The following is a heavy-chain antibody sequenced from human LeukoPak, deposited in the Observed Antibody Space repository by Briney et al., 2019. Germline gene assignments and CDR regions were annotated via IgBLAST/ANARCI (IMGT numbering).Heavy chain of an antibody. CDR1: GSTFTSYA. V-gene: IGHV3-23*01. J-gene: IGHJ5*02. Sequence: GGPLRLSFAAPGSTFTSYARSGVPNAQGGGLGWAAVISVIGGTTYYADSVKGRFTISRDNSKNTLYLQMNSLRGEDTALYYCAKLTRGYCDSTACPNWFDPWGRGTLVTVSS. CDR3: AKLTRGYCDSTACPNWFDP. D-gene: IGHD2-2*01. CDR2: ISVIGGTT.